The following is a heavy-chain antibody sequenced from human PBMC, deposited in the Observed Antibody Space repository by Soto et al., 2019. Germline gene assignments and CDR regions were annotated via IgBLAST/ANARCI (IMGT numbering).Heavy chain of an antibody. CDR3: ARDTGSSGYYGRDAFDI. V-gene: IGHV1-46*01. CDR2: INPSGGST. CDR1: GYTFTSYY. J-gene: IGHJ3*02. Sequence: VKVSCKASGYTFTSYYMHWVRQAPGQGLEWMGIINPSGGSTSYAQKFQGRVTMTRDTSTSTVYMELSSLRSEDTAVYYCARDTGSSGYYGRDAFDIWGQGTMVTVSS. D-gene: IGHD3-22*01.